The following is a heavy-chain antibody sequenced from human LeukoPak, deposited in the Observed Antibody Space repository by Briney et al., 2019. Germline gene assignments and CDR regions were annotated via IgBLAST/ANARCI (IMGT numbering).Heavy chain of an antibody. J-gene: IGHJ4*02. D-gene: IGHD3-22*01. Sequence: SETLSLTCTVSGGSINTYYWSWIRQPPGKGLEWIGSIYYSGSTYYNPSLKSRVTISVDTSKNQFSLKLSSVTAADTAVYYCARGYYFDYWGQGTLVTVSS. CDR3: ARGYYFDY. V-gene: IGHV4-39*01. CDR1: GGSINTYY. CDR2: IYYSGST.